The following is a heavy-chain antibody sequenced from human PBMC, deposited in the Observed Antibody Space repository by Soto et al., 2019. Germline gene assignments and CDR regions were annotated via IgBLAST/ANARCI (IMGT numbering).Heavy chain of an antibody. CDR3: AKDRDVLRYFDWSIDY. J-gene: IGHJ4*02. Sequence: GGSLRLSCAASGFTFSTYSMNWVRQAPGKGLEWVSYISSSISTIFYTDSVKGRFTVSRDNSKNTLYLQMNSLRAEDTAVYYCAKDRDVLRYFDWSIDYWGQGTLVTVSS. V-gene: IGHV3-48*01. D-gene: IGHD3-9*01. CDR1: GFTFSTYS. CDR2: ISSSISTI.